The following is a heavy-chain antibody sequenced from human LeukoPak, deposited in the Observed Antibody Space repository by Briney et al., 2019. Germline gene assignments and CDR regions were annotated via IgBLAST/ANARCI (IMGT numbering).Heavy chain of an antibody. CDR3: ARDRRFGVVKFDP. J-gene: IGHJ5*02. CDR1: GFSSTSYW. CDR2: IKQDGREK. Sequence: GGALRLSCAASGFSSTSYWMSWVCEAPGERRGWVANIKQDGREKYYVDSVKGRLTISRDNARNSLYLQINSLRAGDTAVYYCARDRRFGVVKFDPWGQGTLVTVSS. D-gene: IGHD3-3*01. V-gene: IGHV3-7*01.